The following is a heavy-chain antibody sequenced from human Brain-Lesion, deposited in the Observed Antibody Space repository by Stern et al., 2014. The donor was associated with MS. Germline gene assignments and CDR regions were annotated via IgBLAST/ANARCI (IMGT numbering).Heavy chain of an antibody. Sequence: VHLVDSGGGVVQPGRPLRLSCVASGFTFGSCAMHWVRPAPGKGLEWVAGVSYDGSNKYYADSVKGRFTISRDNSQNTLYMQMSSLRPEDTAVYYCAKDRQYLTYFFDHWGQGSLVTVSS. V-gene: IGHV3-30*18. D-gene: IGHD2/OR15-2a*01. CDR1: GFTFGSCA. J-gene: IGHJ5*02. CDR3: AKDRQYLTYFFDH. CDR2: VSYDGSNK.